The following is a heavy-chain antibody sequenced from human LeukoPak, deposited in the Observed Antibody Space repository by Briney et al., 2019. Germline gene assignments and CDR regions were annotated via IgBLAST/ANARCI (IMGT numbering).Heavy chain of an antibody. J-gene: IGHJ4*02. Sequence: ASVKVSCKASGGTFSSYAISWVRQAPGQGLEWMGRIIPILGIANYAQKFQGRVTIIADKSPNTAYMELSRLRTEETAVYYLSSLPGGSGGGNSGDYWGQGTLGTLSS. CDR1: GGTFSSYA. D-gene: IGHD4-23*01. CDR2: IIPILGIA. CDR3: SSLPGGSGGGNSGDY. V-gene: IGHV1-69*04.